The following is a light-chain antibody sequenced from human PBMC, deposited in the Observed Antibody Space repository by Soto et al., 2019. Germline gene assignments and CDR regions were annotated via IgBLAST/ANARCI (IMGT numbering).Light chain of an antibody. V-gene: IGLV1-44*01. CDR2: KNN. CDR1: TSNIGGNT. CDR3: ATWDDSLNGRV. Sequence: QSVLTQPPSASGTPGQRVTISCSGSTSNIGGNTVNWYQQFPGTAPKLLMFKNNQRPSGVPDRFSGSKSGTSASLAISGLQSEDEADYYCATWDDSLNGRVFGGGTKVTVL. J-gene: IGLJ1*01.